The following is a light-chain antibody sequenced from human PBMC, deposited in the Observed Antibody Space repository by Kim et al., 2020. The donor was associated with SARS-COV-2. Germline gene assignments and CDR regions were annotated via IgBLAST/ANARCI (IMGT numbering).Light chain of an antibody. V-gene: IGLV2-23*01. CDR2: DDT. CDR1: YTL. Sequence: YTLVSWFQQHPGSTPTLIIYDDTKRPSGISDRFSGSKSGNTASLTISGLQAEDEADYYCCSYARGDVLIFGGGTQLTVL. CDR3: CSYARGDVLI. J-gene: IGLJ2*01.